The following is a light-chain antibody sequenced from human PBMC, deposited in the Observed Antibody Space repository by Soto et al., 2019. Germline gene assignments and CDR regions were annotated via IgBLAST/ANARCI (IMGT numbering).Light chain of an antibody. V-gene: IGLV2-14*01. CDR3: SSKTSSRTPFV. CDR2: EVN. J-gene: IGLJ1*01. CDR1: SXDVGGYNY. Sequence: QSALTQPASVSGSPGQSVTISCTGTSXDVGGYNYVSWYQQHPGNAPRLMIYEVNNRPSGVPNRFSGSKSGNTASLTISGLQAEDEADYYCSSKTSSRTPFVFGTGTKV.